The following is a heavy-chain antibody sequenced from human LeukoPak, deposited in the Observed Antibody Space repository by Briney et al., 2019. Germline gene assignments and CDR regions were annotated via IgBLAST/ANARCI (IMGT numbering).Heavy chain of an antibody. D-gene: IGHD3-22*01. J-gene: IGHJ4*02. CDR3: ARELNTYYYDSSGLHY. CDR1: GFTFSSYG. CDR2: ISGSGGST. Sequence: GGSLRLSCAASGFTFSSYGVSWVRQAPGKGLEWVSGISGSGGSTYYVDSVKGRFTISRDNSKNTLYLQMNSLRAEDTAVYYCARELNTYYYDSSGLHYWGQGTLVTVSS. V-gene: IGHV3-23*01.